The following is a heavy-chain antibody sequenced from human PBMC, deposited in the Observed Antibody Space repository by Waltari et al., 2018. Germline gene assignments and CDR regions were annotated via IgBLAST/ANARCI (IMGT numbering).Heavy chain of an antibody. D-gene: IGHD4-4*01. CDR3: ATEVYSNYERGFDP. V-gene: IGHV1-69-2*01. Sequence: EVKLVQSGAEVKKPGSTVTISCKASGYTFTDYYMHWLQLAPGKGLEWMGRVDPEDGETIYAEKFQGRVTITADTSTDTAYMELSSLRSEDTAVYYCATEVYSNYERGFDPWGQGTLVTVSS. J-gene: IGHJ5*02. CDR1: GYTFTDYY. CDR2: VDPEDGET.